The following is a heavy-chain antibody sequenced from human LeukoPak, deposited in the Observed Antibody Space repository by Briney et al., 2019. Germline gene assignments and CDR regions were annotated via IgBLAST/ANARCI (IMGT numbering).Heavy chain of an antibody. CDR3: ARATYYYDSSGSYYYYYYMDV. CDR1: GGTLSSYA. Sequence: ASVKVSGKAFGGTLSSYAISWVGQAPGQGLGWMGGIIPIFGTATYAQKFQGRVTITTDESTSTAYMELSSLRSEDTAVYYCARATYYYDSSGSYYYYYYMDVWGKGTTVTVSS. J-gene: IGHJ6*03. D-gene: IGHD3-22*01. V-gene: IGHV1-69*05. CDR2: IIPIFGTA.